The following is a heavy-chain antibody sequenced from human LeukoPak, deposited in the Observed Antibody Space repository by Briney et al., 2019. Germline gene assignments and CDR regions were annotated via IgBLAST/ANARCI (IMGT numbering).Heavy chain of an antibody. J-gene: IGHJ4*02. Sequence: ASETLSLTCTVSGDSISTYYWSWIRQPPGKELEWIGYVYYSGTTYYNPSLKSRVTISVDTSKNQFSLKLDSVTAADTAYYYCARGSGYSTLFDYWGQGTLVTVST. CDR3: ARGSGYSTLFDY. CDR2: VYYSGTT. V-gene: IGHV4-59*01. CDR1: GDSISTYY. D-gene: IGHD3-3*01.